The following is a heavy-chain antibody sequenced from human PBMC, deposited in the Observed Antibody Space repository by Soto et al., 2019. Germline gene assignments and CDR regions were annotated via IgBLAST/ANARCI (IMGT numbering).Heavy chain of an antibody. CDR1: GFTFSAYS. V-gene: IGHV3-21*06. CDR3: VTFGRPLT. CDR2: ISGSSTYI. J-gene: IGHJ5*02. D-gene: IGHD3-16*01. Sequence: GGSLRLSCVASGFTFSAYSMNLVRQAPGKGPEWVSCISGSSTYIYYADSVKGRFTVSRDNAENSLYLQMNSLRAEDTAVYYCVTFGRPLTWGRGTLVTVSS.